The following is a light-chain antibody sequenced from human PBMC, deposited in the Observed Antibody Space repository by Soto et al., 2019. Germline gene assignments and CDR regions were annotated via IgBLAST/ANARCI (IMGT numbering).Light chain of an antibody. V-gene: IGKV3-20*01. CDR3: QQYGSSRTWT. J-gene: IGKJ1*01. Sequence: EIVLTQSPGTLSLSPGERATLSCRASQSVSSSYLAWYQQKPDQAPRLLIYGASSRATGIPDRFSGSGSGTDFNLTISRLEPEDFAVYYCQQYGSSRTWTFGQGTKVEIK. CDR1: QSVSSSY. CDR2: GAS.